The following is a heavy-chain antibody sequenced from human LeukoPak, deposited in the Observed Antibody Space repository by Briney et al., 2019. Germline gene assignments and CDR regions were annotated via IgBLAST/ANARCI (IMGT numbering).Heavy chain of an antibody. D-gene: IGHD1-20*01. V-gene: IGHV7-4-1*02. Sequence: VAPVKVSCKASGYTFTDYPMNWVRQAPGQGLEWMGWINTDTGNPTYAQGFTGHYVFSLDTSVSTAYLQIISLKAEDTAVYYCARAGLTGSKVAFDVWGQGTMVTVSS. CDR3: ARAGLTGSKVAFDV. J-gene: IGHJ3*01. CDR2: INTDTGNP. CDR1: GYTFTDYP.